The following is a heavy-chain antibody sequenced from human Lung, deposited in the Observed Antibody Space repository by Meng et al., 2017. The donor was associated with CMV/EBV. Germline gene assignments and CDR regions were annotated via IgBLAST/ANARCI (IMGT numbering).Heavy chain of an antibody. J-gene: IGHJ4*02. CDR1: GFTFDEYG. V-gene: IGHV3-30*02. CDR2: IRHDGTNK. Sequence: GGSXRLXXAASGFTFDEYGMHWVRQTPGKGLEWVAFIRHDGTNKFYGDSVKGRFTISRDNSKNTVSLQMNSLRPEETAIYYCAKDLLLFGGANAYFDSWGQGTXVTVSS. CDR3: AKDLLLFGGANAYFDS. D-gene: IGHD3-10*01.